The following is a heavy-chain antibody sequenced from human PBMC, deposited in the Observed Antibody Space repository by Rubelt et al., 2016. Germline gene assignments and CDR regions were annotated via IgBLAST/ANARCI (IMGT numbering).Heavy chain of an antibody. CDR1: GYSFTSYW. CDR2: IDPSDSYT. V-gene: IGHV5-10-1*03. D-gene: IGHD1-1*01. J-gene: IGHJ4*02. Sequence: VQLVQSGAEVKKPGESLRISCKGSGYSFTSYWISWVRQMPGKGLEWMGRIDPSDSYTDYSPVFQRNVTLSTDKSINTAYLQWSTLKASDTSIDYCARHAGMGWNDDYFADWGQGTLVTVSS. CDR3: ARHAGMGWNDDYFAD.